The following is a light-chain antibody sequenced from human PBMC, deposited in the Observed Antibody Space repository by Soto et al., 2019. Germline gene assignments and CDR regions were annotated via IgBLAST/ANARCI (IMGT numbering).Light chain of an antibody. CDR1: SSNIGGNS. CDR3: GSWDSSLSACV. J-gene: IGLJ1*01. CDR2: DDN. Sequence: QSVLTQPPSVSAAPGQKVTISCSGSSSNIGGNSVSWYQQLPGTAPKLLIYDDNKRPSGIPDRFSGPKSGTSATLGITGFQTGDEADYYCGSWDSSLSACVFGTGTKVTVL. V-gene: IGLV1-51*01.